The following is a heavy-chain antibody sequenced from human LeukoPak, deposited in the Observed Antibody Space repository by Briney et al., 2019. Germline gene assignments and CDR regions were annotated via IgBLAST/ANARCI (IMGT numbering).Heavy chain of an antibody. D-gene: IGHD3-22*01. V-gene: IGHV3-33*01. CDR1: GFTFSSYG. CDR2: IWYDGSNK. J-gene: IGHJ3*02. Sequence: GGSLRLSCAASGFTFSSYGMHWVRQAPGKGLEWVAVIWYDGSNKYYADSVKGRFTISRDNSKNTLYLQMNSLRAEDTAVCYCARDKSNPGPVVVITSRAADAFDIWGQGTMVTVSS. CDR3: ARDKSNPGPVVVITSRAADAFDI.